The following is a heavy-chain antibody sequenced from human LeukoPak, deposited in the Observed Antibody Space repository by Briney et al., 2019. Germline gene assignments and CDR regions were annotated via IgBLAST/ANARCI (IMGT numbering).Heavy chain of an antibody. CDR2: INHSGST. CDR1: GGSFSGYY. J-gene: IGHJ4*02. V-gene: IGHV4-34*01. CDR3: SRGLSDVY. Sequence: SETLSLTCAAYGGSFSGYYWTWIRQPPGKGLEWIGEINHSGSTNYNPSLKSRVTISIDTSKNQSSLILSSVTAADTAVYYCSRGLSDVYWGQGTLVTVSS.